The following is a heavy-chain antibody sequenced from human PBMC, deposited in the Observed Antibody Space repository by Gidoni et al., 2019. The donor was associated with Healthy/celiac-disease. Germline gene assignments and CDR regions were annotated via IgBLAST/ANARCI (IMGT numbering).Heavy chain of an antibody. Sequence: QVQLVQSGAEVKKPVSSVQVSCKASGGTFSSYAISWVRQAPGQGLEWMGGIIPIFGTANYAQKFQGRVTITADESTSTAYMELSSLRSEDTAVYYCAREGAEMAAPNYWGQGTLVTVSS. D-gene: IGHD6-19*01. CDR2: IIPIFGTA. CDR3: AREGAEMAAPNY. J-gene: IGHJ4*02. V-gene: IGHV1-69*01. CDR1: GGTFSSYA.